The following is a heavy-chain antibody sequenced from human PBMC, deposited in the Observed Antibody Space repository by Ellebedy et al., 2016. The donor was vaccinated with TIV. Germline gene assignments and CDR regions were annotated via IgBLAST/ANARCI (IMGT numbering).Heavy chain of an antibody. CDR2: FGGIPENP. V-gene: IGHV3-23*01. D-gene: IGHD1-1*01. CDR1: PGFGFSDYA. Sequence: GESLKISXVASPGFGFSDYAMIWVRQAPGKGLEWVSAFGGIPENPIYADSVKGRFTMSRDNSKNTLYLQMNGLRVEDTAVYYCVPRAVPVGYWGQGTLVTVSS. CDR3: VPRAVPVGY. J-gene: IGHJ4*02.